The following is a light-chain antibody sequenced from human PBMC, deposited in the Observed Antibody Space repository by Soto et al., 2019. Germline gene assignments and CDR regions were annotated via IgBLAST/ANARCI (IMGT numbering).Light chain of an antibody. CDR2: GAS. V-gene: IGKV3-11*01. J-gene: IGKJ5*01. CDR3: QQRQYWPPIT. CDR1: QSVSSY. Sequence: EIVLTQSPATLSLSPGERATLSCRASQSVSSYLAWYQQKPGQAPRLLIHGASNRAPGIPARFSGSGSGTDFTLTISSLEPEDFAVYYCQQRQYWPPITFGQGTRLEIK.